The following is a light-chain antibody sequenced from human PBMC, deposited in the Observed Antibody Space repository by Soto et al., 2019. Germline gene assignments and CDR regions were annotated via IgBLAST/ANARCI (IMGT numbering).Light chain of an antibody. Sequence: IQLTQSPSSLSASVGDRVTITCRSSQGISSHLAWYQQKPGKAPKLLIYAASTLQSVVPSRFSGSGSGTDFTLTISSLQPEDFATYCCQQLDSYTLTIGGGTQVQS. V-gene: IGKV1-9*01. CDR2: AAS. CDR1: QGISSH. J-gene: IGKJ4*01. CDR3: QQLDSYTLT.